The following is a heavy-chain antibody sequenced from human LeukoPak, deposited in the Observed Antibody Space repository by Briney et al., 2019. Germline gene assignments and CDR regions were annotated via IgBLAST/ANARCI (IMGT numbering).Heavy chain of an antibody. Sequence: PGGSLRLSCAASGXTFTGYWMHWVRQPPGKGLVWASRITGDGSSTTYADSVKGRFTISRDNAKNTLYLQMISLRAEDTAVYYCARDTGWYFDLWGRGTLVTVSS. CDR2: ITGDGSST. V-gene: IGHV3-74*01. CDR1: GXTFTGYW. J-gene: IGHJ2*01. D-gene: IGHD4-17*01. CDR3: ARDTGWYFDL.